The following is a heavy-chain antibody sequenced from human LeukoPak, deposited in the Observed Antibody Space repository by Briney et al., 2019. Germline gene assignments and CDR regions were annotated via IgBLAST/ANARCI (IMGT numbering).Heavy chain of an antibody. J-gene: IGHJ4*02. CDR2: ISSSGSTI. D-gene: IGHD3-22*01. CDR1: GFTFSSYE. CDR3: ARDRSGSSGFSSCDY. Sequence: GGSLRLSCAASGFTFSSYEMNWVRQAPGKGLEWVSYISSSGSTIYYADSVKGRFTISRDNAKNSLYLQMNSLRDEDTAVYYCARDRSGSSGFSSCDYWGQGTLVTVSS. V-gene: IGHV3-48*03.